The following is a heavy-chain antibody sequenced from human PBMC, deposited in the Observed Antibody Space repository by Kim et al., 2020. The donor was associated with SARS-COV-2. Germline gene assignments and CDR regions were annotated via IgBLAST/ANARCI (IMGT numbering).Heavy chain of an antibody. J-gene: IGHJ4*02. CDR1: GGSFSGYY. CDR3: ASGRVYGGPLPPFDY. CDR2: INHSGST. V-gene: IGHV4-34*01. Sequence: SETLSLTCAVYGGSFSGYYWSWIRQPPGKGLEWIGEINHSGSTNYNPSLKSRVTISVDTSKNQFSLKLSSVTAADTAVYYCASGRVYGGPLPPFDYWGQGTLVTVSS. D-gene: IGHD3-3*01.